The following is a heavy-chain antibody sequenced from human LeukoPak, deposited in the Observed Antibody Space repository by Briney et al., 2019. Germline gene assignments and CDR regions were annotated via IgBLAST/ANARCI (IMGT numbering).Heavy chain of an antibody. D-gene: IGHD2-15*01. CDR3: ARRTICSGGSCYPREDDYFDY. CDR2: INHSGST. J-gene: IGHJ4*02. V-gene: IGHV4-34*01. Sequence: SETLSLTCAVYGGSFSGYYWSWIRQPPGKGLKWIGEINHSGSTNYNPSLKSRVTISVDTSKNQFSLKLSSVTAADTAVYYCARRTICSGGSCYPREDDYFDYWGQGTLVTVSS. CDR1: GGSFSGYY.